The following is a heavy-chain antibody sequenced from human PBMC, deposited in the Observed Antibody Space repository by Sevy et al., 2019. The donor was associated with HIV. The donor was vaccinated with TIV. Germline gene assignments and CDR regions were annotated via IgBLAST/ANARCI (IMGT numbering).Heavy chain of an antibody. V-gene: IGHV3-7*01. CDR2: IKQDGSEK. CDR1: GFTFSDYW. J-gene: IGHJ4*02. CDR3: ARGQLVQDY. D-gene: IGHD1-1*01. Sequence: GGSLRLSCASSGFTFSDYWMTWVRQAPEKGLEWVTNIKQDGSEKYYVDSVKGRFTISRDNAKNSLYLQMTSLRVDDTALYYCARGQLVQDYWGQGTLVTVSS.